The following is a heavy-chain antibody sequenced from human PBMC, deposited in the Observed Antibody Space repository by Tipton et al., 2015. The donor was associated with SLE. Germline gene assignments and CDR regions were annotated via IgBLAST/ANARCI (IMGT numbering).Heavy chain of an antibody. D-gene: IGHD3-10*01. CDR1: GGSVSTTSYL. J-gene: IGHJ3*02. Sequence: TLSLTCTVSGGSVSTTSYLWGWIRQPPGKGLEWIGSIYYNGNTYYNPSLSSRVTMSIDTSKNQFYLNLRTVTAAGTAVYYCARRGRGILGDGYDIWGQGTLVTVSS. V-gene: IGHV4-39*01. CDR3: ARRGRGILGDGYDI. CDR2: IYYNGNT.